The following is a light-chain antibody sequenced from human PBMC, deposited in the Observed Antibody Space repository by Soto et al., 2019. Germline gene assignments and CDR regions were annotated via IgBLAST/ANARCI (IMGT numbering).Light chain of an antibody. CDR1: SSDIGAYDY. CDR3: SSYTRSNTVV. CDR2: NVS. V-gene: IGLV2-14*01. J-gene: IGLJ2*01. Sequence: QSALTQPASVSGSPGQSITISCTGTSSDIGAYDYVSWYQQYPGKAPKLIIYNVSNRPSGVSNRFSGSKSGSTASLTLSGLQAEDEADYYCSSYTRSNTVVFGGGTKLTVL.